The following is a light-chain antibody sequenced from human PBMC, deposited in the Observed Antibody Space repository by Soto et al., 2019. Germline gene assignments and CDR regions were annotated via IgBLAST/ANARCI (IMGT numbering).Light chain of an antibody. CDR1: QSVSSN. CDR3: QQYNNWFIT. V-gene: IGKV3-15*01. CDR2: GAS. Sequence: IVMTQSPATLSLSPGEKATPSCRASQSVSSNLAWYQQKPGQAPRLLIYGASTRATGIPARFSGSGSGTEFTLTISSLQSEDFAVYYCQQYNNWFITFGQGTRLEIK. J-gene: IGKJ5*01.